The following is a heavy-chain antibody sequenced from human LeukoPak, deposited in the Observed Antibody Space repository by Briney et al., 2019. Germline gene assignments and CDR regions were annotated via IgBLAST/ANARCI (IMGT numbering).Heavy chain of an antibody. D-gene: IGHD3-10*02. J-gene: IGHJ4*02. V-gene: IGHV3-48*03. Sequence: GGSLRLSCAASGFTFSSYEMNWVRQAPGKGLEWVSYISSSGSTIYYADSVKGRFTISRDNAKNSLYLQMNSLRAEDTAVYYCASARPTVRGVATRHDYWGQGTLVTVSS. CDR2: ISSSGSTI. CDR1: GFTFSSYE. CDR3: ASARPTVRGVATRHDY.